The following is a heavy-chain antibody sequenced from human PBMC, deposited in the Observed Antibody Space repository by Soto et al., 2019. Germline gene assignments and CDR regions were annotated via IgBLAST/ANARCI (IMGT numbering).Heavy chain of an antibody. D-gene: IGHD2-15*01. CDR3: ARDTNMGYCSGGSCSWFDP. J-gene: IGHJ5*02. CDR1: GYTFTTYG. CDR2: ISGCTGKT. Sequence: GAAVKVSCNACGYTFTTYGVAWVRQAPGQGLEWLGWISGCTGKTNHTQKLQGRVTLTADTSSSTAYMELRSLRHDDTAVYYCARDTNMGYCSGGSCSWFDPWGQGTLVTVSS. V-gene: IGHV1-18*04.